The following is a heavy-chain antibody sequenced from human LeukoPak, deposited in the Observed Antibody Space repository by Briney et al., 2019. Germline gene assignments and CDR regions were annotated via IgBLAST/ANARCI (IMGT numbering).Heavy chain of an antibody. CDR2: IYTGGST. CDR1: GFTFSSYS. J-gene: IGHJ6*02. Sequence: PGWSLRLSCAASGFTFSSYSMNWVRQAPGKGLEGVSVIYTGGSTYHAESVTHRFTIARVISKNTLYLQMNSLRAEDTAVYYCARRLIMDIWGRGTTVTVSS. D-gene: IGHD3-16*01. V-gene: IGHV3-53*01. CDR3: ARRLIMDI.